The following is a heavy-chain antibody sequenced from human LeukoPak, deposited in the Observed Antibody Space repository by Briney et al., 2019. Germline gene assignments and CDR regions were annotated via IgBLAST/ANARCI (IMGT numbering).Heavy chain of an antibody. Sequence: PSQTLSPTCAVSGGSISSGGYSWSWIRQPPGKGLEWIGYIYHSGSTYYNPSLKSRVTISVDRSKNQFSLKLSSVTAADTAVYYCARGWEDDRGGIAFDYWGQGTLVTVSS. J-gene: IGHJ4*02. CDR3: ARGWEDDRGGIAFDY. CDR2: IYHSGST. D-gene: IGHD3-10*02. CDR1: GGSISSGGYS. V-gene: IGHV4-30-2*01.